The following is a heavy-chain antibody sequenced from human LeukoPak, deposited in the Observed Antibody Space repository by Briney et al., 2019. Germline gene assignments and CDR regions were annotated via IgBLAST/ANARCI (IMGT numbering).Heavy chain of an antibody. Sequence: GASVKVSCKASGYTFTSYGISWVRQAPGQGLEWMGWISAYNGNTNYAQKFQGRVTMTRDTSVSTAYMELSRLRSDDTAVFYCARLGGSYFNVFDIWGQGTLVIVSS. J-gene: IGHJ3*02. V-gene: IGHV1-18*01. CDR2: ISAYNGNT. D-gene: IGHD1-26*01. CDR1: GYTFTSYG. CDR3: ARLGGSYFNVFDI.